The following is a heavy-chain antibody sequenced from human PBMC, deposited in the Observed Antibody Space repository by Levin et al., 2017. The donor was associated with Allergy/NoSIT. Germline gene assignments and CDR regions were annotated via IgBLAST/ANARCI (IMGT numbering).Heavy chain of an antibody. CDR2: IGSSSSTI. V-gene: IGHV3-48*01. D-gene: IGHD3-10*01. CDR3: ARDGYGDGSGSFPWFDP. CDR1: GFTFSSYG. Sequence: GESLKISCAASGFTFSSYGMSWVRQAPGKGLEWVSYIGSSSSTIYYADSVKGRFTISRDNAKNSLYLQMNSLRAEDTAVYYCARDGYGDGSGSFPWFDPWGQGTLVTVSS. J-gene: IGHJ5*02.